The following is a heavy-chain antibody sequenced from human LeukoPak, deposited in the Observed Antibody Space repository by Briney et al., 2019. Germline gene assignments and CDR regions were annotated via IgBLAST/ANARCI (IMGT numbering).Heavy chain of an antibody. J-gene: IGHJ6*02. V-gene: IGHV4-31*02. CDR3: ARNRPFKSGVAYYSYYGMDV. Sequence: SQTLSLTCTVSGGSISRGGDYWSWIRQLPGKGLEWIGYIYHSGSTYYNPSLKSRVSISVDKSMNQFSLRLTSVTAADTAVYYSARNRPFKSGVAYYSYYGMDVWGQGTTVLVSS. D-gene: IGHD3-16*01. CDR1: GGSISRGGDY. CDR2: IYHSGST.